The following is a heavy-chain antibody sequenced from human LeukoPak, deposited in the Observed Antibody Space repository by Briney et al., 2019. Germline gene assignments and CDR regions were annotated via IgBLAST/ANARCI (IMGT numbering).Heavy chain of an antibody. D-gene: IGHD2-15*01. V-gene: IGHV1-2*02. J-gene: IGHJ6*02. CDR2: INPNSGGT. Sequence: ASVKVSCKASGYTFTGYYMHWVRQAPGQGLEWMGWINPNSGGTNYAQKFQGRVIMTRDTSISTAYMELSRLRSDDTAVYYCARASYCSGGSCYPPYYYYYGMDVWGQGTTVTVSS. CDR3: ARASYCSGGSCYPPYYYYYGMDV. CDR1: GYTFTGYY.